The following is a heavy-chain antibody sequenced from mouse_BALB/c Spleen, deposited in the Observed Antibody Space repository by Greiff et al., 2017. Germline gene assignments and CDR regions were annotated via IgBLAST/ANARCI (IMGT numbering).Heavy chain of an antibody. V-gene: IGHV1-5*01. Sequence: VQLQQSGTVLARPGASVKMSCKASGYSFTSYWMHWVKQRPGQGLEWIGAIYPGNSDTSYNQKFKGKAKLTAVTSASTAYMELSSLTNEDSAVYYCTRGGSTMITTGFDYWGQGTTLTVSS. J-gene: IGHJ2*01. D-gene: IGHD2-4*01. CDR2: IYPGNSDT. CDR1: GYSFTSYW. CDR3: TRGGSTMITTGFDY.